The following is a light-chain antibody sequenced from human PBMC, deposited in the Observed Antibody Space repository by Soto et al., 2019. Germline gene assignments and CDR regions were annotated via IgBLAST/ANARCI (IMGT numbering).Light chain of an antibody. CDR1: TGAVTSGNY. CDR2: TTN. Sequence: QAVVPQEPSLTVSPGGAGTRTCASSTGAVTSGNYPSWFQQKPGQTPRTLIYTTNSRHSWTPARFSGSLLGGKAALTLSGVQPEDEAEYYCLLYYGGAQLVFGGGTKLTVL. V-gene: IGLV7-43*01. CDR3: LLYYGGAQLV. J-gene: IGLJ3*02.